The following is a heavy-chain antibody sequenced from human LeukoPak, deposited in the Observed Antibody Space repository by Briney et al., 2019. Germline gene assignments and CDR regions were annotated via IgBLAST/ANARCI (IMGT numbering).Heavy chain of an antibody. CDR2: INPSGGST. J-gene: IGHJ4*02. Sequence: GASVKVSCKASGYTFTSYYMHWVRQAPGQGLEWMGIINPSGGSTSYAQKFQGRVTMTRNTSISTAYMELSSLRSEDTAVYYCARGGEWELPADYWGQGTLVTVSS. CDR1: GYTFTSYY. D-gene: IGHD1-26*01. CDR3: ARGGEWELPADY. V-gene: IGHV1-46*01.